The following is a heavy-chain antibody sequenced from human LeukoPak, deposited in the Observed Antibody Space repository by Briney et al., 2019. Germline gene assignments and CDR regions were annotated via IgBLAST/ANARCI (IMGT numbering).Heavy chain of an antibody. CDR2: VYYSGGT. J-gene: IGHJ4*02. CDR3: ARQGLLPYFDY. D-gene: IGHD2-15*01. Sequence: SETLSLTCTVSGESVSSGAYYWNWIRQHPGKGLEWLGYVYYSGGTYYNPSLKSRVTISVDTSKNQFSLKLSSVTAADTAVYYCARQGLLPYFDYWGQGTLVTVSS. V-gene: IGHV4-39*01. CDR1: GESVSSGAYY.